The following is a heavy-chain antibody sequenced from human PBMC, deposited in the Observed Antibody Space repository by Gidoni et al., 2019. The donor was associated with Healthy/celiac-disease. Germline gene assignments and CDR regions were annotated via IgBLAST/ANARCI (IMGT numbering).Heavy chain of an antibody. V-gene: IGHV5-51*01. CDR3: ARVLQPAMVRGVMDWFDP. J-gene: IGHJ5*02. CDR2: IYPGDSDT. Sequence: EVQLVQSGAEVKKPGESLKISCKGSGYSFTSYWIGWVRQMPGKGLEWMGIIYPGDSDTRDSPSFQGQVTISADKSISTAYLQWSSLKASDTAMYYCARVLQPAMVRGVMDWFDPWGQGTLVTVSS. D-gene: IGHD3-10*01. CDR1: GYSFTSYW.